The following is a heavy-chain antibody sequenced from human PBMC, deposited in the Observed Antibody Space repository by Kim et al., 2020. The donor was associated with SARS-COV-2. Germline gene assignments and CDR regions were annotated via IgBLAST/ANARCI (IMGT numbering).Heavy chain of an antibody. D-gene: IGHD6-13*01. CDR3: ARFTFSSSFYVDWFDP. J-gene: IGHJ5*02. Sequence: SETLSLTCTVSGGSISSYYWSWIRQPPGKGLEWIGDIHYSGSTNYNPSLKSRVTISVDTSTNHFSLKLSSVTAADTAVYYCARFTFSSSFYVDWFDPWGQGTLVSVSS. CDR1: GGSISSYY. CDR2: IHYSGST. V-gene: IGHV4-59*08.